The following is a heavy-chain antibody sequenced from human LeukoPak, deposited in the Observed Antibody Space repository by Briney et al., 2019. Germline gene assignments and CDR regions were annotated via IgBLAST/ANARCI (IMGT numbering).Heavy chain of an antibody. CDR3: AREKRGYSYGLVDY. Sequence: GGSLRLSCAASGFTFSSYAMHWVRQAPGKGLEYVSAISSNGGSTYYANSVKGRFTISRDNSKNTLYLQMGSLRAGDMAVYYCAREKRGYSYGLVDYWGQGTLVTVSS. J-gene: IGHJ4*02. CDR1: GFTFSSYA. D-gene: IGHD5-18*01. V-gene: IGHV3-64*01. CDR2: ISSNGGST.